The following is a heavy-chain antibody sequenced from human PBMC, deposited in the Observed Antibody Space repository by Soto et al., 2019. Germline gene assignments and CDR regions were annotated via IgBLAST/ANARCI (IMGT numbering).Heavy chain of an antibody. J-gene: IGHJ6*02. CDR3: ARVITGTTFYYYYGMDV. CDR1: GYTFTSYG. Sequence: QVQLVQSGAEVKKPGASVKVSCKASGYTFTSYGINWVRQAPGQGLEWMGWISAYNGNTNYAQKLQGRVTMTTDTSTSTAYMELRSLRSDHTAVYYCARVITGTTFYYYYGMDVWGQGTTVTVSS. V-gene: IGHV1-18*01. CDR2: ISAYNGNT. D-gene: IGHD1-7*01.